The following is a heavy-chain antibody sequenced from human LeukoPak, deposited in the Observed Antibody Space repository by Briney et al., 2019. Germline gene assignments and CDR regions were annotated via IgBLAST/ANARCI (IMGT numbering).Heavy chain of an antibody. V-gene: IGHV4-38-2*01. D-gene: IGHD5-18*01. CDR3: AADSYGFPPDY. CDR2: IYHSGST. J-gene: IGHJ4*02. CDR1: GYSISSGYY. Sequence: PSETLSLTCAVSGYSISSGYYWGWIRQPPGKGLEWIGSIYHSGSTYYNPSLKSRVTISVDTSKNQFSLKLSSVTAADTAVYYCAADSYGFPPDYWGQGTLVTVSS.